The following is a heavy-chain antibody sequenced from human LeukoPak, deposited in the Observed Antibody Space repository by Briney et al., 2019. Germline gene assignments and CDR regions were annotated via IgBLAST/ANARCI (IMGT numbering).Heavy chain of an antibody. CDR3: VRERYHGSGAPKFDY. CDR2: ISISTSYI. D-gene: IGHD3-10*01. CDR1: GFTFSSYW. Sequence: GGSLRLSCAASGFTFSSYWMSWVRQAPGKGLEWVASISISTSYIYYADSVRGRFTISRDNAKNSLYLQMNSLRVDDTAVYYCVRERYHGSGAPKFDYWGQGTLVTVSS. J-gene: IGHJ4*02. V-gene: IGHV3-21*01.